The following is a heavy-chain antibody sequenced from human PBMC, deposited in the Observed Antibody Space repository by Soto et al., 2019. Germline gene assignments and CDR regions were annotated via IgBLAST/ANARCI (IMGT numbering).Heavy chain of an antibody. J-gene: IGHJ6*02. CDR3: ARGGPCSGGSCLYYYYYGMDV. V-gene: IGHV1-8*01. CDR2: MNPNSGNT. CDR1: GYTFTSYD. Sequence: VKVSCKASGYTFTSYDINWVRQATGQGLEWMGWMNPNSGNTGYAQKFQGRVTMTRNTSISTAYMELSSLRSEDTAVYYCARGGPCSGGSCLYYYYYGMDVWGQGTTVTVSS. D-gene: IGHD2-15*01.